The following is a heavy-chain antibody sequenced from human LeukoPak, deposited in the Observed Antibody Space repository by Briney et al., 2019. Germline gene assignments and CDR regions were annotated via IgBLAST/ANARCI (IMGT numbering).Heavy chain of an antibody. J-gene: IGHJ4*02. CDR2: INPNSGGT. D-gene: IGHD3-10*01. CDR3: ARDDGSGSYYSY. CDR1: GYTFVGYY. V-gene: IGHV1-2*04. Sequence: ASVKVSRKASGYTFVGYYMHWVRQAPGQGLEWMGWINPNSGGTNYAQKFQGWVTMTRDTSISTAYMELSRLRSDDTAVYYCARDDGSGSYYSYWGQGTLVTVSS.